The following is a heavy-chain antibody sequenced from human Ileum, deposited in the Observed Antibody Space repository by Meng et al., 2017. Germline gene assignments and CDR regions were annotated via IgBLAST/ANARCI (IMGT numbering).Heavy chain of an antibody. CDR2: ISGNGDRT. J-gene: IGHJ3*02. CDR3: AKYLWFGDLSRNAFDI. V-gene: IGHV3-23*01. CDR1: GFTFNTYG. Sequence: GGSLRLSCTASGFTFNTYGMTWVRQAPGKGLEWVSSISGNGDRTYYADSVKGRFTISRDSSKDTMYLQMNSLRAKDTAVYYCAKYLWFGDLSRNAFDIWGQGTMVTVSS. D-gene: IGHD3-10*01.